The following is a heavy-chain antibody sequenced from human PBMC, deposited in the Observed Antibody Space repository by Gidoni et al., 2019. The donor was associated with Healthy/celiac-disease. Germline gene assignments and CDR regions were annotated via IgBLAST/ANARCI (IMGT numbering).Heavy chain of an antibody. D-gene: IGHD6-13*01. CDR3: ARGKGGIAAAGSPDY. V-gene: IGHV3-33*01. J-gene: IGHJ4*02. CDR1: GFTFSSYG. CDR2: IWYDGSNK. Sequence: QVQLVESGGGVVQPGRSLRLSCAASGFTFSSYGMHWVRQAPGKGLEWVAVIWYDGSNKYYADSVKGRFTISRDNSKNTLYLQMNSLRAEDTAVYYCARGKGGIAAAGSPDYWGQGTLVTVSS.